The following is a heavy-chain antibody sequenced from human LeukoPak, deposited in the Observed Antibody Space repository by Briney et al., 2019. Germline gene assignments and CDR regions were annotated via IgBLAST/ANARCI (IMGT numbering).Heavy chain of an antibody. CDR3: TRGGTMDV. J-gene: IGHJ6*03. V-gene: IGHV3-7*01. CDR1: GFTFSRNP. CDR2: IKQDGSEK. Sequence: GGSLRLSCAASGFTFSRNPMHWVRQAPGKGLEWVANIKQDGSEKNYVDSVEGRFTISRDNAKKSLYLQMNSLRVEDTAVYFCTRGGTMDVWGNGTTVTGSS.